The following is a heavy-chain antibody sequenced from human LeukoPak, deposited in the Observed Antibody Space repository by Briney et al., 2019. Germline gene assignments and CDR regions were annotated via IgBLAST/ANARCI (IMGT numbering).Heavy chain of an antibody. D-gene: IGHD3-16*01. V-gene: IGHV3-30*18. J-gene: IGHJ4*02. CDR1: GFTFSSYG. Sequence: GGSLRLSCAASGFTFSSYGMHWVRQAPGKGLEWVAVISYDGSNKYYADSVKGRFTISRDNSKNTLYLQMNSPRAEDTAVYYCAKIDFGDWGQGTLVTVSS. CDR2: ISYDGSNK. CDR3: AKIDFGD.